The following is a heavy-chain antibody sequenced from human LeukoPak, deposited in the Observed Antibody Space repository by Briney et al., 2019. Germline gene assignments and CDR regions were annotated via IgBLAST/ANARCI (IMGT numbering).Heavy chain of an antibody. CDR2: INHSGST. Sequence: SETLSLTCAVYGGSFSGYYWSWIRQPPGKGLEWIGEINHSGSTNYNPSLKSRVTISVDTSKNQFSLKLSSVTAADTAVYYCARVVVVVPAATNYFDYWGQGTQVTVSS. J-gene: IGHJ4*02. CDR1: GGSFSGYY. V-gene: IGHV4-34*01. CDR3: ARVVVVVPAATNYFDY. D-gene: IGHD2-2*01.